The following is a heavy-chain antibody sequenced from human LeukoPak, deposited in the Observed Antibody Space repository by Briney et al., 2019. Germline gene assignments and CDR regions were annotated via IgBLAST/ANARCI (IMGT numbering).Heavy chain of an antibody. Sequence: GGSLRLSCAASGFTFSSYAMSWVRQAPGKGLEWVSAISGSGGSAYHADSGKSRFTISRDNSKNTLYLQMNSLRAEDTAVYYCAKDLYYDSSGTPTFGYWGQGTLVTVSS. CDR3: AKDLYYDSSGTPTFGY. V-gene: IGHV3-23*01. CDR1: GFTFSSYA. CDR2: ISGSGGSA. J-gene: IGHJ4*02. D-gene: IGHD3-22*01.